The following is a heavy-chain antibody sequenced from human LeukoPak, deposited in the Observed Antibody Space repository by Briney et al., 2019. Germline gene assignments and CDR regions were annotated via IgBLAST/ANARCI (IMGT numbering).Heavy chain of an antibody. V-gene: IGHV3-7*01. D-gene: IGHD1-1*01. CDR1: EFTLGSYW. J-gene: IGHJ3*02. Sequence: PGGSLRLSCKASEFTLGSYWVSWVRQTPAKGLEWMANIRQDGNIKYYVDSVRGRFSISRDNAKNSLYLQMNNLRVDDTALYYCAREIVGYDAFDIWGQGTMVTVSS. CDR2: IRQDGNIK. CDR3: AREIVGYDAFDI.